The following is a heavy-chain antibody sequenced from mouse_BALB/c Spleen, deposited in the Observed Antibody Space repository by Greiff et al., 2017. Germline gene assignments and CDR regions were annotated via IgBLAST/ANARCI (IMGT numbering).Heavy chain of an antibody. V-gene: IGHV3-8*02. CDR2: ISYSGST. J-gene: IGHJ4*01. CDR1: GDSITSGY. CDR3: ARYGSTPYAMDY. Sequence: EVQVVESGPSLVKPSQTLSLTCSVTGDSITSGYWNWIRKFPGNKLEYMGYISYSGSTYYNPSLKSRISITRDTSKNQYYLQLNSVTTEDTATYYCARYGSTPYAMDYWGQGTSVTVSS. D-gene: IGHD1-1*01.